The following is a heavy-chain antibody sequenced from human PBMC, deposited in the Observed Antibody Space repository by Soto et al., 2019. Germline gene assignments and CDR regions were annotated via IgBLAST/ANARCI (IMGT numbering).Heavy chain of an antibody. D-gene: IGHD6-6*01. CDR1: GGTFSSYA. CDR2: IIPIFGTA. J-gene: IGHJ4*02. V-gene: IGHV1-69*01. CDR3: ARAVSARETQYPDHFDY. Sequence: QVQLVQSGAEVKKPGSSVKVSCKASGGTFSSYAISWVRQAPGQGLEWMGGIIPIFGTANYAQKFQGRVTITADESTSTAYMELSSLRSEDMAVYYCARAVSARETQYPDHFDYWGQGTLVTVSS.